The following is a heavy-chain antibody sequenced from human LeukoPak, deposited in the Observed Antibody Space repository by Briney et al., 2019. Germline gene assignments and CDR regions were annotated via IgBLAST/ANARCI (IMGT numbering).Heavy chain of an antibody. V-gene: IGHV1-18*01. D-gene: IGHD1-26*01. CDR1: GYTFTSYG. CDR3: ARGLTSGSYYPYYYYYYMDV. Sequence: ASVKVSCKASGYTFTSYGISWVRQAPGQGLEWMGWISAYNGNTNYAQKLQGRVTMTTDTSTSTAYMELSSLRSEDTAVYYCARGLTSGSYYPYYYYYYMDVWGKGTTVTVSS. J-gene: IGHJ6*03. CDR2: ISAYNGNT.